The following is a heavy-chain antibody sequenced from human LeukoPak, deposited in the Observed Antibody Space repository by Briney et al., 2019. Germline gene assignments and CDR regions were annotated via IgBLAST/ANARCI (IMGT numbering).Heavy chain of an antibody. D-gene: IGHD3-10*01. CDR2: ISAYNGNT. V-gene: IGHV1-18*01. J-gene: IGHJ6*03. CDR1: GYTFTSYG. Sequence: ASVKVSCKASGYTFTSYGISWVRQAPGQGLEWMGWISAYNGNTNYAQKLQGRVTMTTDTSTSTAYMELRSLRSDDTAVYYCARDGMVRGVIINPIGHYYYYMDVWGKGTTVTISS. CDR3: ARDGMVRGVIINPIGHYYYYMDV.